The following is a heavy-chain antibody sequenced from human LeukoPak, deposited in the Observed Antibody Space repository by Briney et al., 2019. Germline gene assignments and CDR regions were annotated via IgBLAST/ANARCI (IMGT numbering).Heavy chain of an antibody. D-gene: IGHD3-3*01. J-gene: IGHJ6*03. Sequence: GGCLRLSCAASGFTFSSYSMNWVRQAPGKGLEWGSSISSSSSYIYYADSVKGRFTISRDNAKNSLYLQMNSLRAEDTAVYYCARVYYDFWSGSNYYYMDVWGKGTTVTVSS. V-gene: IGHV3-21*06. CDR3: ARVYYDFWSGSNYYYMDV. CDR1: GFTFSSYS. CDR2: ISSSSSYI.